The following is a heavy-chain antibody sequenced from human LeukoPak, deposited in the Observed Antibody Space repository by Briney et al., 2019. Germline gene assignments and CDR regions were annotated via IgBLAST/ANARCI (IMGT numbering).Heavy chain of an antibody. V-gene: IGHV3-21*01. D-gene: IGHD4-23*01. CDR1: GFTFSSYS. Sequence: GGSLRLSCAASGFTFSSYSMNWVRQAPGKGLEWVSSISSSSSYIYYADSVKGRFTISRDSAKNSLYLQMNSLRAEDTAVYYCARGIGYGGNNDYWGQGTLVTVSS. CDR2: ISSSSSYI. J-gene: IGHJ4*02. CDR3: ARGIGYGGNNDY.